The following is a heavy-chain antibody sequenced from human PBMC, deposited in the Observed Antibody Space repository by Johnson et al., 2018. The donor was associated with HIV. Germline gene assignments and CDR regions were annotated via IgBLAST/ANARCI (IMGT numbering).Heavy chain of an antibody. J-gene: IGHJ3*02. CDR3: AKDAGTYHPLDAFDI. Sequence: VLLVESGGGLEQPGRSLRLSCAASGFTFDDYVMHWVRQAPGKGLEWVSGITWNSGTIGYADSVKGRFTISRDNVKNSLYLQMNSLRAEDTALYYCAKDAGTYHPLDAFDIWGQGTMVTVSS. CDR2: ITWNSGTI. CDR1: GFTFDDYV. V-gene: IGHV3-9*01. D-gene: IGHD3-10*01.